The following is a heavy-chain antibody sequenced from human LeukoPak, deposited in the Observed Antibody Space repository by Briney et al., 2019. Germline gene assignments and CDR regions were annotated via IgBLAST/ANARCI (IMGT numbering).Heavy chain of an antibody. CDR3: ARRIAAAGIFFDY. V-gene: IGHV4-39*01. CDR1: GGSISSSSYY. D-gene: IGHD6-13*01. CDR2: IYYSGST. J-gene: IGHJ4*02. Sequence: SETLSLTCTVSGGSISSSSYYWGWIRQPPGKGLEWIGSIYYSGSTYYNPSLNSRVTISVDTSKTQFSLKLSSVTAADTAVYYCARRIAAAGIFFDYWGQGTLVTVSS.